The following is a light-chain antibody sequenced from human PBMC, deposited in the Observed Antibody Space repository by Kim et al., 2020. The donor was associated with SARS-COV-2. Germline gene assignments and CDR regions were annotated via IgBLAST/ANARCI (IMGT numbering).Light chain of an antibody. CDR3: QKYNTYPYT. CDR2: EAS. Sequence: DIQMTQSPSTLSASVGDRVTITCRASHDITRLLAWYQQKPGKAPKLLIYEASNLESGVPSRFSGSGSGTEFTLTISSLQPDDFATYYCQKYNTYPYTFGQGTKLEI. J-gene: IGKJ2*01. V-gene: IGKV1-5*03. CDR1: HDITRL.